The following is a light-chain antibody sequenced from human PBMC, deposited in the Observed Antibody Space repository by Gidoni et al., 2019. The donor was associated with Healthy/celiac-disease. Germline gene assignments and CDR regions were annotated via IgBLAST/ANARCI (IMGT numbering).Light chain of an antibody. CDR2: AAS. Sequence: AIRMTQSPSSFSASTGDRVTITCRASQGISSYLAWYQQKPGKAPKLLIYAASTLQSGVPSRFSGSGAGTDFTLTISGLQSEDFATYYCQQYDSYPRTFXQXTKVEIK. CDR3: QQYDSYPRT. V-gene: IGKV1-8*01. CDR1: QGISSY. J-gene: IGKJ1*01.